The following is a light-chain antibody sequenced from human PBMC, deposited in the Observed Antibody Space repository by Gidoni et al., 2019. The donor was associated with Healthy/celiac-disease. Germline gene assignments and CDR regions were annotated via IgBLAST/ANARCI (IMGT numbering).Light chain of an antibody. Sequence: MTQSPSSLSASVGDRVTITCRASQSISSYLNWYQQKPGKAPKLLIYAASSLQSGVPSRFSGSGSGTDFTLTISSLQPEDFATYYCQQSYSTHLTFGGGTKVEIK. CDR2: AAS. CDR3: QQSYSTHLT. J-gene: IGKJ4*01. CDR1: QSISSY. V-gene: IGKV1-39*01.